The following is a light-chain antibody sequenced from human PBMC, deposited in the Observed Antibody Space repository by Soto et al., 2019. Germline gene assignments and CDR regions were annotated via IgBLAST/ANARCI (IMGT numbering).Light chain of an antibody. J-gene: IGLJ1*01. CDR3: QSYDSSLSSYV. Sequence: QSVLTQPPSVSGAPGQRVTISCTGSSSNIGAGYDVHWYQQLPGTAPKLLIYGNSNRPSGVPDRFSGSKSGTSASLAITGLQAEDEADYYCQSYDSSLSSYVVGTGTKLTVL. CDR2: GNS. V-gene: IGLV1-40*01. CDR1: SSNIGAGYD.